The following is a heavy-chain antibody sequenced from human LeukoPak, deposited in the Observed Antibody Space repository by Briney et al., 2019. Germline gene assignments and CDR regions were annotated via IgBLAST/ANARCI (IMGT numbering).Heavy chain of an antibody. D-gene: IGHD1-7*01. CDR3: ARDGITGTGFY. J-gene: IGHJ4*02. CDR1: GFTFSSYE. Sequence: GGSLRLSCAASGFTFSSYEMNWVRQAPGKGLEWVSYISSSGSTIYYADSVKGRFTISRDNAKNSLYLQMNGLRAEDTAVYYCARDGITGTGFYWGQGTLVTVSS. V-gene: IGHV3-48*03. CDR2: ISSSGSTI.